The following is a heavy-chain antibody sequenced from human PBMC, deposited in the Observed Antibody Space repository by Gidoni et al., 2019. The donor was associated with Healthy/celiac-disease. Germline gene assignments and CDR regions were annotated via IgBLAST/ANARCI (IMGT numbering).Heavy chain of an antibody. CDR1: GFTFSSYA. Sequence: EVQLLESGGGLVQPGGSLRPSCGASGFTFSSYAMSWVLQAPGKGLVWVSAISGSGGSTYYADSVKGRFTISRDNSKNTLYLQMNSLRAEDTAVYYCAKSQLLRAWFDPWGQGTLVTVSS. V-gene: IGHV3-23*01. CDR3: AKSQLLRAWFDP. D-gene: IGHD2-2*01. CDR2: ISGSGGST. J-gene: IGHJ5*02.